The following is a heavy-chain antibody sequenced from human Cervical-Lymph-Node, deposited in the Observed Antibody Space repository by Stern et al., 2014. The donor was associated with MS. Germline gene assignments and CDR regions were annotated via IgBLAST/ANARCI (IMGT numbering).Heavy chain of an antibody. CDR2: INPNSGGT. V-gene: IGHV1-2*02. D-gene: IGHD6-19*01. J-gene: IGHJ4*02. CDR3: ARGGVAVAGTPRHMLDY. Sequence: QVQLVQSGAEVKKPGASLKVSCKTSGDAFTGYYIHWVRQAPGPGLEWMGWINPNSGGTNYAPKFLGRVPMTGDTSISTAYMELSSLRSDDTAVYYCARGGVAVAGTPRHMLDYWGQGTLVTVS. CDR1: GDAFTGYY.